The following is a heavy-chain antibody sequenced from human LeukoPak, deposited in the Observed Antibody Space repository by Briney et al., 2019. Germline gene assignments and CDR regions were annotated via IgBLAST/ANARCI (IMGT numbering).Heavy chain of an antibody. Sequence: SVKVSCKASGGTFSSYTISWVRQAPGQGLEWMGRIIPILCIANYAQKFQGRVTITADKSTSTAYMELSSLRSEDTAVYYCARALIVGATIGAFQHWGQGTLVTVSS. CDR3: ARALIVGATIGAFQH. D-gene: IGHD1-26*01. V-gene: IGHV1-69*02. CDR1: GGTFSSYT. J-gene: IGHJ1*01. CDR2: IIPILCIA.